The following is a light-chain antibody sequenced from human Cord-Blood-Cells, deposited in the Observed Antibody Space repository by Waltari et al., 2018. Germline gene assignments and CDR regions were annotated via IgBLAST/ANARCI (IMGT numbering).Light chain of an antibody. Sequence: QSALTQPRSVSGSPGQSVTISCTGTSSAVGGSNYVSWYQQPPGKAPKIMIYDVSKRPSGVPDRFSGSKSGNTASLTISGLQAEDEADYYCCSYAGSYTLVFGGGTKLTVL. CDR1: SSAVGGSNY. CDR2: DVS. J-gene: IGLJ3*02. CDR3: CSYAGSYTLV. V-gene: IGLV2-11*01.